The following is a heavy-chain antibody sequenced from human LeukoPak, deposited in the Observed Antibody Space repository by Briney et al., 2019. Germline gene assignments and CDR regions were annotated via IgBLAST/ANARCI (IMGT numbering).Heavy chain of an antibody. J-gene: IGHJ4*02. V-gene: IGHV1-18*01. CDR3: AKGGGMVRGVIIAPFDY. CDR1: GYTFTSYG. Sequence: ASVKVSCKASGYTFTSYGISWVRQAPGPWLEWMGWISAYNGNTNYAQKLQGRVTMTTDTSTSTAYMELRSLRSDDTAVYYCAKGGGMVRGVIIAPFDYWGQGTLVTVSS. D-gene: IGHD3-10*01. CDR2: ISAYNGNT.